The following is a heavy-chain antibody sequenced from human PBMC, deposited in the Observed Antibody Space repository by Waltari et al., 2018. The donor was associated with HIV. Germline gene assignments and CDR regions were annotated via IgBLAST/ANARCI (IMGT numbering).Heavy chain of an antibody. CDR3: ARVGDILTGYPFDY. Sequence: QVQLQQWGAGLLKPSETLSLTCAVYGGSLSGYYWSWIRQPPGKGLEWIGEINHSGSTNYNPSLKSRVTISVDTSKNQFSLKLSSVTAADTAVYYCARVGDILTGYPFDYWGQGTLVTVSS. CDR1: GGSLSGYY. CDR2: INHSGST. V-gene: IGHV4-34*01. D-gene: IGHD3-9*01. J-gene: IGHJ4*02.